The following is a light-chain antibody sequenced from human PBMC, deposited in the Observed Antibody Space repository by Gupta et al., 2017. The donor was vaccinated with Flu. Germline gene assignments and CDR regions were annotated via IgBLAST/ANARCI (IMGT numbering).Light chain of an antibody. CDR3: QTWGTGIPV. Sequence: QLVLTQSPSASASLGASGKLHFTLNSGHSSYAIAWHQQQPEKGPRYLMKIKSDGRHSKGDGIPDRFSGSSSGAERYLTISSLQSEDEADYYCQTWGTGIPVFGGGTKLTVL. V-gene: IGLV4-69*01. CDR1: SGHSSYA. J-gene: IGLJ2*01. CDR2: IKSDGRH.